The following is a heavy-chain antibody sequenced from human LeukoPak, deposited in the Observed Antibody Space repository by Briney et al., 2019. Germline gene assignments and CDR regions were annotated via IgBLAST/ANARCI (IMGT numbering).Heavy chain of an antibody. V-gene: IGHV1-69*04. CDR3: ARRVYDSSDFDI. CDR1: GGTFSSYA. CDR2: IIPILGIA. D-gene: IGHD3-22*01. J-gene: IGHJ3*02. Sequence: SVKVSCKASGGTFSSYAISWVRQAPGQGLEWMGRIIPILGIANYAQKFQGRVTITADKFTSTAYMELSSLRSEDTAVYYCARRVYDSSDFDIWGQGTMVTVSS.